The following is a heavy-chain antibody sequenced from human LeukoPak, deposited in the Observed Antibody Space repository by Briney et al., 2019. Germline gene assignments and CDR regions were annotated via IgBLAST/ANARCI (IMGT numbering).Heavy chain of an antibody. Sequence: ASVKVSCKASGYSFTSHAINWVRQAPGQGLEWMGWLNTDTGNPTYAQDFTGRFVFSLDTSVSTAYLQISSLKAEDTAVYYRARGSGYYGGYYFDYWGQGTLVTVSS. CDR2: LNTDTGNP. CDR1: GYSFTSHA. CDR3: ARGSGYYGGYYFDY. J-gene: IGHJ4*02. V-gene: IGHV7-4-1*02. D-gene: IGHD3-22*01.